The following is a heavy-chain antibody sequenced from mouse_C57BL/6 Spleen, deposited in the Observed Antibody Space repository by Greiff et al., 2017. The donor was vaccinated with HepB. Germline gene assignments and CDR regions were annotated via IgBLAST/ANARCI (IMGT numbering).Heavy chain of an antibody. Sequence: QVQLQQPGAELVRPGSSVKLSCKASGYTFTSYWMHWVKQRPIQGLEWIGNIDPSDSETHYNQKFKDKATLTVDKSSSTAYMQLSSLTSEDSAVYYCARGDYYYGSSYPYFDYWGHGTTLTVSS. J-gene: IGHJ2*01. V-gene: IGHV1-52*01. CDR3: ARGDYYYGSSYPYFDY. CDR2: IDPSDSET. D-gene: IGHD1-1*01. CDR1: GYTFTSYW.